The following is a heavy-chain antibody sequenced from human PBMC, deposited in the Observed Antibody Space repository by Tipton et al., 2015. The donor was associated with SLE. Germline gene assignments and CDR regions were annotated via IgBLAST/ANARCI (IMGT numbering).Heavy chain of an antibody. Sequence: TLSLTCTVYGGSFSGYYWSWIRQPPGKGLEWIGEINHSRSTNYNPPLKSRVTISVDTSKNQFSLKLSSVTAADTAVYYCARCEAKYYDRFDYWGQGTLVTVSS. D-gene: IGHD3-22*01. V-gene: IGHV4-34*01. CDR3: ARCEAKYYDRFDY. CDR2: INHSRST. CDR1: GGSFSGYY. J-gene: IGHJ4*02.